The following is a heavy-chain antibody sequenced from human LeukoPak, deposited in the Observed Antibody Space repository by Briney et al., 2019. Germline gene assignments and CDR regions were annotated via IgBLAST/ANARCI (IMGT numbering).Heavy chain of an antibody. V-gene: IGHV3-30-3*01. CDR3: ARGIQLWLRSTDY. D-gene: IGHD5-18*01. CDR2: ISYDGSNE. Sequence: PGGSLRLSCAASGFTFSSYAMRWVRQAPGKGLEWVAVISYDGSNEYYADSVKGRFTISRDNSKNTLYLQMNSLRAEDTAVYYCARGIQLWLRSTDYWGQGTLVTVSS. J-gene: IGHJ4*02. CDR1: GFTFSSYA.